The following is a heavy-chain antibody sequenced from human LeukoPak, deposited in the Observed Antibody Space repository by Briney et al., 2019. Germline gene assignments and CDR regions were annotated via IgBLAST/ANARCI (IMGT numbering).Heavy chain of an antibody. CDR3: ATAPMTTVTTFGTLFDY. D-gene: IGHD4-17*01. CDR1: GYTLTELS. J-gene: IGHJ4*02. V-gene: IGHV1-24*01. CDR2: XDPEDGET. Sequence: ASVKVSCKVSGYTLTELSMHWVRQAPGKGLEWMXXXDPEDGETVYAQKFQGRVTMTEDTSTDTAYMELSSLRSEDTAVYYCATAPMTTVTTFGTLFDYWGQGTLVTVSS.